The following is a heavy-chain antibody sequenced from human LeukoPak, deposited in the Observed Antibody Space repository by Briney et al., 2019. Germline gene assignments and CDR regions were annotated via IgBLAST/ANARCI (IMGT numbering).Heavy chain of an antibody. J-gene: IGHJ4*02. Sequence: PGGSLRLSCAASGFTVSSNYMGWVRQAPGKGLEWVSVIYSGGSTYYADSVKGRFTISRDNSKNTLFLQMNSLRVEDTAVYYCASSDDSSYRPWFWGQGTLVTVSS. D-gene: IGHD3-22*01. V-gene: IGHV3-53*05. CDR3: ASSDDSSYRPWF. CDR1: GFTVSSNY. CDR2: IYSGGST.